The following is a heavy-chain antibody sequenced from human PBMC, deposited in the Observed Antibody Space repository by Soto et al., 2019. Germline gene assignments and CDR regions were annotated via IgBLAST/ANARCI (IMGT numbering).Heavy chain of an antibody. J-gene: IGHJ5*02. CDR2: INPHGGST. D-gene: IGHD1-26*01. Sequence: ASVKVSCKAPRDTFTSYYINWVRQAPGQGPEWMGVINPHGGSTAYAQKFKGRVTLTRDTSASTVYMEVSSLTSEDTAMYYCARSSGGNFGIIIEGTNWFAPWGQGTLVTVSS. CDR1: RDTFTSYY. V-gene: IGHV1-46*01. CDR3: ARSSGGNFGIIIEGTNWFAP.